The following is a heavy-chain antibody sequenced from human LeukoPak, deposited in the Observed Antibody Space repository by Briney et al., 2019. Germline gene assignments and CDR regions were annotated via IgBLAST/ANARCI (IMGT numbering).Heavy chain of an antibody. Sequence: GASVKVSCKASGYTFTSYGFSWVRQAPGQGLEWMGWISGYDGKTNYAQKFHGRVTMTTDMSTSTGYMELRSLRSDDTAVYYCAREVDTGGFRPEGYWGQGTQVTVSS. CDR3: AREVDTGGFRPEGY. V-gene: IGHV1-18*01. CDR2: ISGYDGKT. CDR1: GYTFTSYG. D-gene: IGHD5-18*01. J-gene: IGHJ4*02.